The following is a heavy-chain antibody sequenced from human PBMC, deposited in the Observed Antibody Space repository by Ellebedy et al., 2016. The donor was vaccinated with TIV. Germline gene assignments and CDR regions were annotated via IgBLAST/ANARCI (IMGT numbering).Heavy chain of an antibody. CDR1: GFSFRSYW. V-gene: IGHV3-7*01. D-gene: IGHD4-17*01. CDR3: ARRGSYGDYAVQVNSWFDR. J-gene: IGHJ5*02. Sequence: PGGSLRLSCEASGFSFRSYWMSWVRQAPGKGLEWVANIYQDGSVQYYLDSVKGRFTISRDNAINSLFLQMNSLRAGDTAVYYCARRGSYGDYAVQVNSWFDRWGRGTLVTVSS. CDR2: IYQDGSVQ.